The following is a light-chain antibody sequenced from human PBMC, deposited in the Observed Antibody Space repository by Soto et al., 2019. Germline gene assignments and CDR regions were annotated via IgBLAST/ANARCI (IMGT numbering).Light chain of an antibody. CDR3: QQYGSPGT. Sequence: EIVLTQSPGTLSLSPGERATLSCRASQSVSNNYLAWYQQKPGQAPRLLIYGASNRATGIPDRFSVSGSGTDFTLTISRMEPEDFAVDDCQQYGSPGTFGQGTKVDIK. CDR1: QSVSNNY. J-gene: IGKJ1*01. V-gene: IGKV3-20*01. CDR2: GAS.